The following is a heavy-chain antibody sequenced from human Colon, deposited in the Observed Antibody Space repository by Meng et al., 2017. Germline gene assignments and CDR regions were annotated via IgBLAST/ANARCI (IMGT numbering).Heavy chain of an antibody. CDR2: INHSGST. V-gene: IGHV4-34*01. CDR1: GGSFSDYF. Sequence: SETLSLTCAVYGGSFSDYFWTWNRQPPGKGLEWIGEINHSGSTYYNPPLKSRVPMSEDSSKTQFSLKLTSVTAADTAVYYCAMRIPQYCPDGSCYPGLGVWGQGTLVTVSS. D-gene: IGHD2-15*01. J-gene: IGHJ4*02. CDR3: AMRIPQYCPDGSCYPGLGV.